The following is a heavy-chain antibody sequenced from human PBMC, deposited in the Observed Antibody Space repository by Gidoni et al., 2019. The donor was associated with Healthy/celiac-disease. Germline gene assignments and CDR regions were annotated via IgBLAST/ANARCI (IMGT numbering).Heavy chain of an antibody. D-gene: IGHD5-12*01. V-gene: IGHV3-23*01. J-gene: IGHJ3*02. CDR2: ISGSGGST. Sequence: EVQLLESGVGLVQPGVSLRLSCAASGFAFSSYAMSWVRQAPGKGLEWVSAISGSGGSTYYEDSVKGRCTISRDNSKNTLHLQMNSLRAEDTAVYYCAKEKSDYDDAFDIWGQGTMVTVSS. CDR3: AKEKSDYDDAFDI. CDR1: GFAFSSYA.